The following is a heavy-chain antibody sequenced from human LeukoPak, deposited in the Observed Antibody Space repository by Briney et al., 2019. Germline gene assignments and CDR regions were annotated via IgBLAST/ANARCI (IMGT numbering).Heavy chain of an antibody. V-gene: IGHV1-69*05. CDR3: ARDWAHGSGSYSSLLDY. CDR1: GGTFSSYA. D-gene: IGHD3-10*01. Sequence: SVKVSCKASGGTFSSYAISWVRQAPGQGLEWMGGIIPIFGTANYAQKFQGRVTMTRDTSISTGYMELSRLRSDDTAVYYCARDWAHGSGSYSSLLDYWGQGTLVTVSS. J-gene: IGHJ4*02. CDR2: IIPIFGTA.